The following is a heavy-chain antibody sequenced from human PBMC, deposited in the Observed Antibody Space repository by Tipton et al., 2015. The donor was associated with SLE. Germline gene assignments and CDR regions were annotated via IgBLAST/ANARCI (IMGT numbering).Heavy chain of an antibody. CDR3: ARHDDAAGWFVP. Sequence: TLSLTCTVSSGSIISSNYYWGWIRQPPGKGLEWIASMFYHSSSTYHNPSLKSRVTISIDTSKSQFSLKLSSVTAADTAVYYCARHDDAAGWFVPWGQGTLVTVSS. J-gene: IGHJ5*02. D-gene: IGHD1-1*01. V-gene: IGHV4-39*07. CDR2: MFYHSSST. CDR1: SGSIISSNYY.